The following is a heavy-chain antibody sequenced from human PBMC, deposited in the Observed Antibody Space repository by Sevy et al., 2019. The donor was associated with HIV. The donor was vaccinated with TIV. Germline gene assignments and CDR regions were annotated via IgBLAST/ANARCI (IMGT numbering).Heavy chain of an antibody. Sequence: ASVKVSCKASGYTFTGQYIHWVRQAPGQGLEWMGWINPNSGGTNYRQDFQGRVTLTRDTSITTAYMELSGLKSDDTAIYYCARDLRVRGYSYDSFDYWGQGTLVTVSS. V-gene: IGHV1-2*02. CDR1: GYTFTGQY. CDR3: ARDLRVRGYSYDSFDY. D-gene: IGHD5-18*01. J-gene: IGHJ4*02. CDR2: INPNSGGT.